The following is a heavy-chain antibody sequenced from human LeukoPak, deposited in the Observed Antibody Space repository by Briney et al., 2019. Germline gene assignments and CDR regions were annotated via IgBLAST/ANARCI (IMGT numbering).Heavy chain of an antibody. V-gene: IGHV3-30*02. D-gene: IGHD4-17*01. Sequence: GGSLRLSCAASGFTFNTYGMHWVRQAPGKGLDWVAFTRHDGSDKYYADSVKGRFTISRDNSKNTLYLQMNSLRAEDTAVYYCAKEKKVTTSFDFGDYWGQGTLVTVSS. J-gene: IGHJ4*02. CDR2: TRHDGSDK. CDR1: GFTFNTYG. CDR3: AKEKKVTTSFDFGDY.